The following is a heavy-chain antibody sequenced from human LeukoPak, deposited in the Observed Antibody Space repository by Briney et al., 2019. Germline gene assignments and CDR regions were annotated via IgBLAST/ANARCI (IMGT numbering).Heavy chain of an antibody. D-gene: IGHD4-17*01. J-gene: IGHJ6*02. CDR3: ARGRDYGDYRSLGMDV. Sequence: PGGSLRLSCAASGFTFSSYWMHWVRQAPGKGLVWVSRINSDGSSTSYADSMKGRFTISRDNAKNTLYLQMNSLRAEDTAVYYCARGRDYGDYRSLGMDVWGQGTTVTVSS. V-gene: IGHV3-74*01. CDR2: INSDGSST. CDR1: GFTFSSYW.